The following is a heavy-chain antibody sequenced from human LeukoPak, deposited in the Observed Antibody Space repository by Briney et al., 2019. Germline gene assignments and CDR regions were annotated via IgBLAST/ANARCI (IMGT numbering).Heavy chain of an antibody. J-gene: IGHJ4*02. CDR1: GFTFSSHL. Sequence: PGGSLRLSCAASGFTFSSHLMSWVRQAPGKGLEWVANIKQDGSEKYYVDSVKGRFTISRDNAKNSLYLQMNSLRAEDTAVYYCARDASIAVAGDYWGQGTLVTVSS. CDR3: ARDASIAVAGDY. D-gene: IGHD6-19*01. CDR2: IKQDGSEK. V-gene: IGHV3-7*01.